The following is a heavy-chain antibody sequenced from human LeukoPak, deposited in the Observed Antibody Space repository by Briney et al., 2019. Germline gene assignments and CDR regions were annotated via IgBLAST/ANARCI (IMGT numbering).Heavy chain of an antibody. CDR2: IYYSGTT. V-gene: IGHV4-59*11. Sequence: PSETLSLTCTVSGDSIRSLYWGWIRQPPGKGLEWIGYIYYSGTTNYNPSLRSRVTVSVDTSKNQFSLKLSSVTAADTAVYYCARVRPGDGFDFDYWGQGTLVTVSS. CDR1: GDSIRSLY. CDR3: ARVRPGDGFDFDY. D-gene: IGHD5-24*01. J-gene: IGHJ4*02.